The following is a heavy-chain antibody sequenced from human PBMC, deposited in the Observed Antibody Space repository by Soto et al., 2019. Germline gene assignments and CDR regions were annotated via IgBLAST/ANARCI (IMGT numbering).Heavy chain of an antibody. CDR3: ARGTSDFWSGYYTYFDY. D-gene: IGHD3-3*01. V-gene: IGHV1-18*01. CDR1: GYTFTSYG. J-gene: IGHJ4*02. CDR2: ISAYNGNT. Sequence: ASVKVSCKASGYTFTSYGISWVRQAPGQGLEWMGWISAYNGNTNYAQKLQGRVTMTTDTSTSTAYMELRSLRSDDTAVYYCARGTSDFWSGYYTYFDYWGQGTLVTVSS.